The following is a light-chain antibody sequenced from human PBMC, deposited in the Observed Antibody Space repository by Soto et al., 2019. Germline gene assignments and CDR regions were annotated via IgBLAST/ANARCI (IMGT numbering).Light chain of an antibody. Sequence: EIVLTQSPGTMSLSPGERATLSCRASQSVSSTYLAWYQQKPGQAPRLLIYGASSRATGIPDRFSGSGSGTDFTLTIIRLEPEDFAVYYCQPYCSSPGYTFGQGTKLEIK. CDR3: QPYCSSPGYT. CDR1: QSVSSTY. V-gene: IGKV3-20*01. CDR2: GAS. J-gene: IGKJ2*01.